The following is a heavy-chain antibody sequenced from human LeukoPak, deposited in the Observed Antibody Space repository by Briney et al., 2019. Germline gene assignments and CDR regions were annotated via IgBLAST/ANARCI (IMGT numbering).Heavy chain of an antibody. CDR2: ISGSGLST. CDR1: GFTFYDYG. CDR3: ARDRGGGHMDV. V-gene: IGHV3-23*01. D-gene: IGHD2-15*01. J-gene: IGHJ6*03. Sequence: GGSLRLSCAASGFTFYDYGMTWVRQAPGKGLEWVSTISGSGLSTYYADSVKGRFTISRENAKNSSYLQMNSLRAGDTAVYYCARDRGGGHMDVWGKGTTVTISS.